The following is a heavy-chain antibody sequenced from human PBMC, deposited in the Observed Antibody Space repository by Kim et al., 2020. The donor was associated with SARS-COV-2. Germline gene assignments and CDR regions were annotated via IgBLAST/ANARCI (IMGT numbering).Heavy chain of an antibody. J-gene: IGHJ6*03. CDR1: GGSISSYY. CDR3: AAAPALLWFGELRNYYMDV. Sequence: SETLSLTCTVSGGSISSYYWSWIRQPPGKGLEWIGYIYYSGSTNYNPSLKSRVTISVDTSKNQFSLKLSSVTAADTAVYYCAAAPALLWFGELRNYYMDVWGKGTTVTVSS. V-gene: IGHV4-59*08. D-gene: IGHD3-10*01. CDR2: IYYSGST.